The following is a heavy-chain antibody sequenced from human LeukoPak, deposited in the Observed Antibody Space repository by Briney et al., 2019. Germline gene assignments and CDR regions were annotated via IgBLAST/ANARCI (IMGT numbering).Heavy chain of an antibody. CDR1: GYTFTSYA. J-gene: IGHJ4*02. Sequence: PWASVKVSCEASGYTFTSYAMNWVRQAPGQGLEWMGWINTNTGNPTYAQGFTGRFVFSLDTSVSTAYLQISSLKAEDTAVYYCARALTYYYDSSGYFGYWGQGTLVTVSS. V-gene: IGHV7-4-1*02. D-gene: IGHD3-22*01. CDR2: INTNTGNP. CDR3: ARALTYYYDSSGYFGY.